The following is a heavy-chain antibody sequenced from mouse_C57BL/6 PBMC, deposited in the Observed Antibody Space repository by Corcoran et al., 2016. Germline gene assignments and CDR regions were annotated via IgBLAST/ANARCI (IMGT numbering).Heavy chain of an antibody. V-gene: IGHV9-3*01. Sequence: QIQLVQSGPELKKPGETVKISCKASGYTFTTYGMSWVKQAPGKGLKWMGWINTYSGVPTYADDFKGRFAFSLETSASTAYLQINNLKKEDTATYFCARMHGSYAMDYWGQGTSVTVSS. CDR1: GYTFTTYG. CDR2: INTYSGVP. J-gene: IGHJ4*01. CDR3: ARMHGSYAMDY.